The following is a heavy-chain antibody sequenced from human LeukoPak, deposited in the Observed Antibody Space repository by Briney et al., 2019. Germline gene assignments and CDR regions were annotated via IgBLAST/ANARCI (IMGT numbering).Heavy chain of an antibody. D-gene: IGHD5-24*01. J-gene: IGHJ4*02. CDR2: INHSGST. CDR3: ARGEMATIGGGDY. Sequence: PSETLSLTCAVYGGSFSGYYWSWIRQPPGKGLEWIGEINHSGSTNYNPSLKSRVTISVDTSKNQFSLKLSSVTAADTAVYYCARGEMATIGGGDYWGQGTLVTVSS. V-gene: IGHV4-34*01. CDR1: GGSFSGYY.